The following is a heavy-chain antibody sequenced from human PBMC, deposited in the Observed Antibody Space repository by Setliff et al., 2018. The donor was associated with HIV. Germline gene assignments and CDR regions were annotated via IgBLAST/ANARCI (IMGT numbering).Heavy chain of an antibody. CDR1: GFTFSSYA. CDR2: ISGSGGST. CDR3: ASLWVTPPHGF. Sequence: GGSLRLSCAASGFTFSSYAMSWVRQAPGKGLEWVSTISGSGGSTFYADSVKGRFTISRDNSRNTVYLQMNSLRAEDTAVYYCASLWVTPPHGFWGQGTLVTVSS. J-gene: IGHJ4*02. D-gene: IGHD3-16*01. V-gene: IGHV3-23*01.